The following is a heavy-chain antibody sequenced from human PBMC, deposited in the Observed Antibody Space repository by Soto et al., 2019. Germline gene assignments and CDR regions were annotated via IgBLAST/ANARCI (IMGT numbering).Heavy chain of an antibody. V-gene: IGHV4-34*01. CDR1: GGSFSGYY. CDR2: INHSGST. D-gene: IGHD3-3*01. Sequence: SETLSLTCAVHGGSFSGYYWSWIRQPPGKGLEWIGEINHSGSTNYNPSLKSRVTISVDTSKNQFSLKLSSVTAADTAVYYCARGYYDFWSGYWYYFDYWGQGTLVTSP. CDR3: ARGYYDFWSGYWYYFDY. J-gene: IGHJ4*02.